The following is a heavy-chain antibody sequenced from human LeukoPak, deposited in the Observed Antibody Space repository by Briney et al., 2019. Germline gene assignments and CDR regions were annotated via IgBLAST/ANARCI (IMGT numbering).Heavy chain of an antibody. CDR3: AANEETQSNFYY. V-gene: IGHV3-48*03. CDR2: ISSSGNTT. J-gene: IGHJ4*02. CDR1: GFTFSSYE. Sequence: GGSLRLSCAASGFTFSSYEMNWARQAPGKGLEWISYISSSGNTTHYADSAKGRFTISRDNAKNSLYLQMNSVRGEDTAVYYCAANEETQSNFYYWGKGTMVTVAA. D-gene: IGHD4/OR15-4a*01.